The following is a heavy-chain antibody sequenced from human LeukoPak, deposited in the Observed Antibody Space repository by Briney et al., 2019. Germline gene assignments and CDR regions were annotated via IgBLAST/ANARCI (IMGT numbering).Heavy chain of an antibody. J-gene: IGHJ4*02. D-gene: IGHD2-15*01. CDR3: ARIVVVAATIDY. CDR2: IYYSGST. Sequence: SETLSLTCTASGGSISSSSYYWGWIRQPPGKGLEWIGSIYYSGSTYYNPSLKSRVTISVDTSKNQFSLKLSSVTAADTAVYYCARIVVVAATIDYWGQGTLVTVSS. CDR1: GGSISSSSYY. V-gene: IGHV4-39*01.